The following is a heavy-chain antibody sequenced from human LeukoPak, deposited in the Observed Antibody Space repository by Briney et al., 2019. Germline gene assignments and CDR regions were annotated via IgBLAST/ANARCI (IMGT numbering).Heavy chain of an antibody. CDR1: GGTFSRYA. CDR2: IMPIFRTA. D-gene: IGHD3-22*01. Sequence: SVKVSCKASGGTFSRYAISWVRQAPGQGLEWVGGIMPIFRTANYAQKFQGRVTVTTDESAGIVYMELSSLRSEDTAVYYCASGVHDSSGALGDWGQGTLVTVSS. V-gene: IGHV1-69*05. CDR3: ASGVHDSSGALGD. J-gene: IGHJ4*02.